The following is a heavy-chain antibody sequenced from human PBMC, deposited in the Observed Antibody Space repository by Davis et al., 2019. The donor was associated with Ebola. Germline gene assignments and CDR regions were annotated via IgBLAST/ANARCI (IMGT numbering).Heavy chain of an antibody. CDR1: GFTFSSYG. CDR3: ARGEEQLLFLGGYCYGMDV. Sequence: GESLKISCAASGFTFSSYGMHWVRQAPGKGLEWVAVIWYDGSNKYYADSVKGRFTISRDNSKNTLYLQMNSLRAEDTAVYYCARGEEQLLFLGGYCYGMDVWGQGTTVTVSS. V-gene: IGHV3-33*01. D-gene: IGHD2-2*01. J-gene: IGHJ6*02. CDR2: IWYDGSNK.